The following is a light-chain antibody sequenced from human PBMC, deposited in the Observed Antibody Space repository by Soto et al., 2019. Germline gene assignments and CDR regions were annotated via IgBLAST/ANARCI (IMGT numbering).Light chain of an antibody. CDR1: QSVLSSSNNRNF. CDR2: WAS. V-gene: IGKV4-1*01. Sequence: DIVMSQSPDSLAVSLGERVTINCKSSQSVLSSSNNRNFLAWYQQKAGQPPKLLINWASTRASGVPDRFSGSGSGTEFTLTISSLQAEDVAVYYCHQYYGAPLTFGQGTKVEIK. CDR3: HQYYGAPLT. J-gene: IGKJ1*01.